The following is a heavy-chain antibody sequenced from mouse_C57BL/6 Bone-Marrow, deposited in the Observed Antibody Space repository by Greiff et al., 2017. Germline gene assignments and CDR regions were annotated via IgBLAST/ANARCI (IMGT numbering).Heavy chain of an antibody. V-gene: IGHV3-8*01. Sequence: EVQGVESGPGLAKPSQTLSLTCSVTGYSITSDYWNWIRKFPGNKLEYMGYISYSGSTYYNPSLKSRISITRDTSKNQYYMQLNAVTTEDTATYYCARYRLGGGSDYAMDYWGQGTSVTVSS. CDR2: ISYSGST. CDR1: GYSITSDY. CDR3: ARYRLGGGSDYAMDY. J-gene: IGHJ4*01. D-gene: IGHD4-1*01.